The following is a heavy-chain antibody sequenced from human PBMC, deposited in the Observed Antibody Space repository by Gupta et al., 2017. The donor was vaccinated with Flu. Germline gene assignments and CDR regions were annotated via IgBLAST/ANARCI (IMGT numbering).Heavy chain of an antibody. Sequence: QEQVVESGGAMVQPGRSLRLSCAASGFSFRNDGRHWVRQAPGKGLEWVAVISHDGSSKDYAESVEGRFTISRDNSKNTLYLQMNSLRADDTAVFYCAKDWRWESKIYGMNVWGPGTTVIVSS. CDR2: ISHDGSSK. J-gene: IGHJ6*02. D-gene: IGHD1-26*01. CDR3: AKDWRWESKIYGMNV. CDR1: GFSFRNDG. V-gene: IGHV3-30*18.